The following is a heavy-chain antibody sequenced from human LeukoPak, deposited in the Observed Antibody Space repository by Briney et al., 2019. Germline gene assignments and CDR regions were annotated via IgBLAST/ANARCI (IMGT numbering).Heavy chain of an antibody. J-gene: IGHJ4*02. D-gene: IGHD2-2*01. CDR2: INHSGST. CDR3: AREDCSSTSCYRGYDY. CDR1: GGSISSSSYY. V-gene: IGHV4-39*07. Sequence: SETLSLTCAVSGGSISSSSYYWGWIRQPPGKGLEWIGEINHSGSTNYNPSLKSRVTISVDTSKNQFSLKLSSVTAADTAVYYCAREDCSSTSCYRGYDYWGQGTLVTVSS.